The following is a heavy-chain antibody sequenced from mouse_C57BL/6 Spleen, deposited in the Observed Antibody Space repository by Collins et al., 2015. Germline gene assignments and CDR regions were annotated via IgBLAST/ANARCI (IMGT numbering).Heavy chain of an antibody. CDR2: INPNNGGT. CDR3: AAGRLRRYFDV. V-gene: IGHV1-26*01. J-gene: IGHJ1*03. CDR1: GYTFTDYY. Sequence: EVQLQQSGPELVKPGASVKISCKASGYTFTDYYMNWVKQSHGKSLEWIGDINPNNGGTSYNQKFKGKATLTVDKSSSTAYMELRSLTSGDSAVYYCAAGRLRRYFDVWGTGTTVTVSS. D-gene: IGHD2-4*01.